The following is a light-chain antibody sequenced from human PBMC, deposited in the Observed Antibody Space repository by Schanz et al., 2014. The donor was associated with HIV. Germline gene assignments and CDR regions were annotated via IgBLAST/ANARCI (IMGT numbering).Light chain of an antibody. Sequence: QSALTQPRSVPGSPGQSVTISCTGTSSDIGAYNYISWYQQHPGKAPKLMIYDVSKRPSGVPDRFSGSKSGTSVSLAITGLQAEDEAHYYCLSYDSSLSGPYVFGTGTKLTVL. J-gene: IGLJ1*01. CDR3: LSYDSSLSGPYV. CDR1: SSDIGAYNY. CDR2: DVS. V-gene: IGLV2-11*02.